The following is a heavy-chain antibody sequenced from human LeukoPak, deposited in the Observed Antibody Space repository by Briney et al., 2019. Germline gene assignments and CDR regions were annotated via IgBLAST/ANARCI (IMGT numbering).Heavy chain of an antibody. Sequence: PGGSLRLSCAASGFTFSSYSMNWVRQAPGKGLEWVSYISSSSSTIYYADSVKGRFTISRDNAKNSLYLQMNSLRAEDTAAYYCARDHYWGAFDYWGQGTLVTVSS. D-gene: IGHD7-27*01. CDR3: ARDHYWGAFDY. J-gene: IGHJ4*02. CDR2: ISSSSSTI. CDR1: GFTFSSYS. V-gene: IGHV3-48*01.